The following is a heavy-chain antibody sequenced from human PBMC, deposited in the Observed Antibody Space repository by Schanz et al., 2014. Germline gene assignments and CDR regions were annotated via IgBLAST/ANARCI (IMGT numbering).Heavy chain of an antibody. CDR3: VTEKRMESGTWAKAFDI. J-gene: IGHJ3*02. Sequence: QVQLVQSGAEVKKPGASVKLSCKASNYIFTKYYIHCVRQAPGQGLEWMGLINPYDDTIDYAKKFQGRFTMTRDTSTTAVYMELSSLRSDDTDMYYCVTEKRMESGTWAKAFDIWGQGTWXIVSS. CDR2: INPYDDTI. CDR1: NYIFTKYY. V-gene: IGHV1-46*01. D-gene: IGHD3-3*01.